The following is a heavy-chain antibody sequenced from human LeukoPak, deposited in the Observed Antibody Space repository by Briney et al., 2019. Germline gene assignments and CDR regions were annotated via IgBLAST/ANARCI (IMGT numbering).Heavy chain of an antibody. CDR2: INPSGGST. J-gene: IGHJ5*02. CDR3: AREAYYYDSSGYYDNWFDP. CDR1: GYTFTSYY. V-gene: IGHV1-46*01. D-gene: IGHD3-22*01. Sequence: ASVKVSCKASGYTFTSYYMHWVRQAPGQGLEWMGIINPSGGSTSYAQKFQGRVTMTRDTSTSTVYMELSSLRSEDTAVYYCAREAYYYDSSGYYDNWFDPWGQGTLVTVSS.